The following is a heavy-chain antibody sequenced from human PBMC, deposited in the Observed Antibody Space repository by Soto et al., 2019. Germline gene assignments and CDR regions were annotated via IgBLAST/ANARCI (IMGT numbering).Heavy chain of an antibody. CDR1: GFTFDTSA. V-gene: IGHV3-30*14. CDR2: ISYDGSSQ. Sequence: QVQLVESGGGVVQSGRSLRLSCAASGFTFDTSAMHWVRQAPGKGLEWVAVISYDGSSQFYAGSVKGRFTVSRDNSKNTLYLQLNYLRNDDTAVYYCTRGLLTDYFDSWGQGALVTVSS. CDR3: TRGLLTDYFDS. J-gene: IGHJ4*02.